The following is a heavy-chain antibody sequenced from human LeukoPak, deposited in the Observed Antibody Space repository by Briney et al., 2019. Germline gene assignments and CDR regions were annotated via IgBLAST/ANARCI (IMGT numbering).Heavy chain of an antibody. J-gene: IGHJ5*02. CDR1: GYTFTSYY. Sequence: ASVKASCKASGYTFTSYYMHWVRQAPGQGLEWMGLINPTGGSTGYAQKFQGRVTMTRDMSTSTDYMELSSLRSEDTAIYYCARDNSVGDNAWWFDPWGQGTLVTVS. D-gene: IGHD1-26*01. CDR2: INPTGGST. V-gene: IGHV1-46*01. CDR3: ARDNSVGDNAWWFDP.